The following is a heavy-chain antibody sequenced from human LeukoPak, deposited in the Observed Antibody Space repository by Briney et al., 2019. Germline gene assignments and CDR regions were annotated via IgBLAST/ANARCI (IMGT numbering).Heavy chain of an antibody. J-gene: IGHJ4*02. V-gene: IGHV3-53*01. Sequence: PGGSLRLSCAASGLTVSSDYMSWVRQAPGKGLEWVSVIYTDGRTFFADFVKGRFTISRDTSKNMLYLQMNSLRVEDTAVYYCARGTPTVSAGHYWGQGTLVTVSS. D-gene: IGHD2-15*01. CDR3: ARGTPTVSAGHY. CDR1: GLTVSSDY. CDR2: IYTDGRT.